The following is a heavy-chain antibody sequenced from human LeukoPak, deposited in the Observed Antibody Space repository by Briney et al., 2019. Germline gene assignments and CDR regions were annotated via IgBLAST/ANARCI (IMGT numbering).Heavy chain of an antibody. CDR1: GGSVNSHY. V-gene: IGHV4-59*02. Sequence: SETLSLTCTVSGGSVNSHYWSWIRQPPGKGMEWLGYNLYGGSSSYNPSLKNRVTMSLDTSKNQFSLRLSFVTAADAAVYYCARGIPMSNLVFDYWGPRTLVTVSS. CDR3: ARGIPMSNLVFDY. CDR2: NLYGGSS. J-gene: IGHJ4*02. D-gene: IGHD3-10*02.